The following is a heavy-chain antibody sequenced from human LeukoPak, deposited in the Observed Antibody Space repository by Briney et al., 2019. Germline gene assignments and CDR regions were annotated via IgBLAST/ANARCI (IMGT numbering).Heavy chain of an antibody. D-gene: IGHD6-13*01. Sequence: ASVKVSCKASGGTFSSYAISWVRQAPGQGLEWMGGIIPIFGTANYAQKFQGRVTITADKSTSTAYMELSNLRSEDTAVYYCASPEYIAAAATRFAFDIWGQGTMVTVSS. CDR2: IIPIFGTA. V-gene: IGHV1-69*06. J-gene: IGHJ3*02. CDR1: GGTFSSYA. CDR3: ASPEYIAAAATRFAFDI.